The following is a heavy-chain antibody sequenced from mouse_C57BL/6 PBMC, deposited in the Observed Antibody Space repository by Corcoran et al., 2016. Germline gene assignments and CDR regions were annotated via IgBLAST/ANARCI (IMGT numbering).Heavy chain of an antibody. Sequence: DVQLQESGPGLVKPSQSLSLTCSVTGYSITSGYYWNWIRQFPGNKLEWMGYISYDGSNNYNPSLKNRISITRDTSKNQFFLKLNSVTTEDTATYYCARVEDDYGPFAYWGQGTLVTVSA. J-gene: IGHJ3*01. CDR3: ARVEDDYGPFAY. CDR2: ISYDGSN. D-gene: IGHD2-4*01. CDR1: GYSITSGYY. V-gene: IGHV3-6*01.